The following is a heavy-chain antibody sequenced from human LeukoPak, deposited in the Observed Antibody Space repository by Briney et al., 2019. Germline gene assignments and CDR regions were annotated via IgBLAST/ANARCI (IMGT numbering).Heavy chain of an antibody. CDR1: GDSVSSNSAA. Sequence: SQTLSLTCAISGDSVSSNSAAWDWIRQSPSRGLEWLGRTYYRSKWFNCYAVSVKGRITINPDTSKNQFSLQLNSLTPEDTAVYYCTRSFSGYIDSWGQGTLVTVSS. J-gene: IGHJ4*02. D-gene: IGHD1-26*01. CDR2: TYYRSKWFN. V-gene: IGHV6-1*01. CDR3: TRSFSGYIDS.